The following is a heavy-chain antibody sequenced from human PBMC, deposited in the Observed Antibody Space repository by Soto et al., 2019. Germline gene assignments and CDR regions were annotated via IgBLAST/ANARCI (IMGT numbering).Heavy chain of an antibody. V-gene: IGHV3-74*03. CDR1: GFTFNSHW. J-gene: IGHJ3*02. Sequence: EVQLVESGGGLVQPGGSLRLSCAASGFTFNSHWLHWVRQAPGEGLVWVSRMSPDGSDTKYADSVKGRFTIYRDNAKSTLYLDMNSLRAEDTGVYYCARPKTKIYSAFDIWGQGTMVTVSS. D-gene: IGHD3-10*02. CDR2: MSPDGSDT. CDR3: ARPKTKIYSAFDI.